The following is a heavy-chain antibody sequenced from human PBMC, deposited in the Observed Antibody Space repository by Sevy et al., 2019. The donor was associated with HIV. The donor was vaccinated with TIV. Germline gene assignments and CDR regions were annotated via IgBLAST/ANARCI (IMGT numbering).Heavy chain of an antibody. CDR2: MNPNSGNT. CDR1: GYTFTSYD. CDR3: ARGAVAGPGEDY. V-gene: IGHV1-8*01. J-gene: IGHJ4*02. D-gene: IGHD6-19*01. Sequence: ASVKVSCKASGYTFTSYDINWVRQATGQGLEWMGWMNPNSGNTGYAQRFQGRVTMTRNTSISTAYMELSSLGSEDTAVYYCARGAVAGPGEDYWGQGTLVTVSS.